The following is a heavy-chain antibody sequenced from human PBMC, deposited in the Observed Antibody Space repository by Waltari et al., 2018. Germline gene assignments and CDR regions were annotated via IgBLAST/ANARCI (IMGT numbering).Heavy chain of an antibody. D-gene: IGHD6-19*01. CDR1: GFPFSCYS. J-gene: IGHJ4*02. V-gene: IGHV3-7*01. Sequence: EVQLVESGGGLVQPGGSLRLSCTASGFPFSCYSMVWVRQAPGKGLEWVATIKQDGSESYYVDSVKGRFTFSRDNAKNSLYLQMNSLRAEDTAVYYCARPYSSGWYINFDYWGQGTLVTVSS. CDR3: ARPYSSGWYINFDY. CDR2: IKQDGSES.